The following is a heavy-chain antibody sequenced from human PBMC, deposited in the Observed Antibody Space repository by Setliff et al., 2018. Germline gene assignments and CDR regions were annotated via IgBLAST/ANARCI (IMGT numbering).Heavy chain of an antibody. CDR2: IRYDGSNK. CDR1: GFTFSSYG. D-gene: IGHD2-2*01. V-gene: IGHV3-30*02. Sequence: PGGSLRLSCAASGFTFSSYGMHWVRQAPGKGLEWVAFIRYDGSNKYYADSVKGRFTISRDNSKNTLYLQMNSLRAEDTAVYYCARVLSRDAHNSRHADAFDIWGQGTTVTVSS. J-gene: IGHJ3*02. CDR3: ARVLSRDAHNSRHADAFDI.